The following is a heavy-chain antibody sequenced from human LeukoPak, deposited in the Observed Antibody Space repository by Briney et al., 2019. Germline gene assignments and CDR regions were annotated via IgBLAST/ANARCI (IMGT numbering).Heavy chain of an antibody. V-gene: IGHV1-69*13. CDR1: GGTFSSYA. CDR3: AREFRGYYPDY. D-gene: IGHD3-22*01. Sequence: SVKVSCKASGGTFSSYAISWVRQAPGQGLEWMGGIIPIFGTANYAQKFQDRVTITADESTSTAYMELSSLRSEDTAVYYCAREFRGYYPDYWGQGTLVAVSS. J-gene: IGHJ4*02. CDR2: IIPIFGTA.